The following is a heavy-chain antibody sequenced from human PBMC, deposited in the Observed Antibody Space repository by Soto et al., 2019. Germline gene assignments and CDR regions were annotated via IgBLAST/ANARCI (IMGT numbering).Heavy chain of an antibody. V-gene: IGHV1-69*08. CDR1: GGTFSSYT. CDR3: ARDRLTGSGYFT. Sequence: QVQLVQSGAEVKKPGSSVKVSCKASGGTFSSYTISWVRQAPGQGLEWMGRIIPILGIANYAQKFQGRVTITADKSTSTAYMELSSLRSEDTAVYYCARDRLTGSGYFTWGQGTLVTVSS. D-gene: IGHD3-22*01. CDR2: IIPILGIA. J-gene: IGHJ4*02.